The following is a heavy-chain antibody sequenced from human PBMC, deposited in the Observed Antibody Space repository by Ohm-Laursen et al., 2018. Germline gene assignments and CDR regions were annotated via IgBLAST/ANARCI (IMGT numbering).Heavy chain of an antibody. CDR1: GGSISSYY. J-gene: IGHJ3*02. CDR2: VYTSGST. Sequence: SETLSLTCTVSGGSISSYYCNWIRQPAGKGLECIGRVYTSGSTNYNPSLNSRVTMSVYTSKNQCSLKLSCVTAADTAVYYCARGGGPYAFDIWGQGTMVTVSS. CDR3: ARGGGPYAFDI. D-gene: IGHD3-16*01. V-gene: IGHV4-4*07.